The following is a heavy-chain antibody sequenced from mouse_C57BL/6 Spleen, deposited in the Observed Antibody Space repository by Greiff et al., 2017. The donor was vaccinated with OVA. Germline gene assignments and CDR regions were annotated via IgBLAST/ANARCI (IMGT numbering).Heavy chain of an antibody. CDR3: ARRVRYYGSSYEEYYFDY. CDR2: IHPNSGST. Sequence: QVQLQQPGAELVKPGASVKLSCKASGYTFTSYWMHWVKQRPGQGLEWIGMIHPNSGSTNYNEKFKSKATLTVDKSSSTAYMQLSSLTSEDSAVYYGARRVRYYGSSYEEYYFDYWGQGTTLTVSS. V-gene: IGHV1-64*01. J-gene: IGHJ2*01. CDR1: GYTFTSYW. D-gene: IGHD1-1*01.